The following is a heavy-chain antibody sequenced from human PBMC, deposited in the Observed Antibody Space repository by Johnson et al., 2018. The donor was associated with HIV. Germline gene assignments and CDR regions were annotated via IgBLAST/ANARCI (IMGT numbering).Heavy chain of an antibody. J-gene: IGHJ3*02. Sequence: EVQLVESGGGLIQPGGSLRLSCAASGFTVSSNYMSWVRQAPGKGLEWVGRIKSKSDGGTTDYAAPVKGRFTISRDDSKNTLYLQMNSLKTEDTAVYYCTTPITVTYAFDIWGQGTMVTVSS. CDR1: GFTVSSNY. D-gene: IGHD4-11*01. CDR2: IKSKSDGGTT. CDR3: TTPITVTYAFDI. V-gene: IGHV3-15*01.